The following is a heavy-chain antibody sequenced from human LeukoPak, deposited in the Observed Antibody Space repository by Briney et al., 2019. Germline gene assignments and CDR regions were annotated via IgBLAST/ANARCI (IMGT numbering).Heavy chain of an antibody. V-gene: IGHV3-53*01. CDR2: IYSGGNT. Sequence: GGSLRLSCAASGFTVSGKSMSWVRQAPGKGLEWVSVIYSGGNTYYTDSVKGRFTISRDTSKNTLYLQMNSLRAEDTAVYYCARDLMATGRRSAFDYWGQGTLVTVSS. D-gene: IGHD5-24*01. CDR1: GFTVSGKS. J-gene: IGHJ4*02. CDR3: ARDLMATGRRSAFDY.